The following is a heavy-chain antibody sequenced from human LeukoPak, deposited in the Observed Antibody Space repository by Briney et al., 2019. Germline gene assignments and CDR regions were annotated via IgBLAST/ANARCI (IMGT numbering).Heavy chain of an antibody. D-gene: IGHD2/OR15-2a*01. J-gene: IGHJ5*02. V-gene: IGHV3-7*01. CDR3: ARGKTSQNIVTRKTYNWFDP. CDR2: IKQDGNEK. Sequence: GGSLRLSCATSGFRFNTYWMSWVRQAPGKGLEWVANIKQDGNEKYYADSVKGRFTISRDNGKNSLDLQMNSLRADDTAVYYCARGKTSQNIVTRKTYNWFDPWGQGTLVTVSS. CDR1: GFRFNTYW.